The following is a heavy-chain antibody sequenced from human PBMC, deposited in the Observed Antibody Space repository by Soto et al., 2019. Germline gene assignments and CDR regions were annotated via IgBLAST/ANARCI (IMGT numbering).Heavy chain of an antibody. J-gene: IGHJ3*02. V-gene: IGHV4-34*01. Sequence: QVQLQQWGAGLLKPSETLSLTCAVYGGSFSGYYWSWIRQPPGKGLEWIGEINHSGSTNYNPSLKRRVTISIDTSKNQFSLKLSSVTAADTAVYYCARGGWELHYDAFDIWGQGTMVTVSS. CDR1: GGSFSGYY. CDR3: ARGGWELHYDAFDI. D-gene: IGHD1-26*01. CDR2: INHSGST.